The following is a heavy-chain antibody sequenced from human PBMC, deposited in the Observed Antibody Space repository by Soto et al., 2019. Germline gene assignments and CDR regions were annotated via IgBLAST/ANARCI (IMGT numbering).Heavy chain of an antibody. CDR1: GLSFSSYG. V-gene: IGHV3-30*03. D-gene: IGHD5-18*01. CDR2: ISNDGNRQ. CDR3: ARDIYSYGSVGTPDI. Sequence: PGGSLRLSCADSGLSFSSYGMHWVRQAPGEGLEWVAAISNDGNRQLYADSVKDRFTISRDNSRNTLDLQMNNLRTEDTGVYFCARDIYSYGSVGTPDIWGQGTMVTVSS. J-gene: IGHJ3*02.